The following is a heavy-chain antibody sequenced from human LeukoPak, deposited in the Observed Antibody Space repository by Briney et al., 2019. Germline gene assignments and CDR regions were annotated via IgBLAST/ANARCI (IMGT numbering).Heavy chain of an antibody. V-gene: IGHV1-46*01. CDR3: ARGEGVAARQSWFDP. Sequence: ASVKVSCKASGYTFTSHYMYWVRQAPGQGLEWMGIINPSGGSTNYAQKFQGRVTMTRDTSTSTAYMELRSLKSDDTAVYYCARGEGVAARQSWFDPWGQGTLVTVSS. D-gene: IGHD6-6*01. CDR1: GYTFTSHY. J-gene: IGHJ5*02. CDR2: INPSGGST.